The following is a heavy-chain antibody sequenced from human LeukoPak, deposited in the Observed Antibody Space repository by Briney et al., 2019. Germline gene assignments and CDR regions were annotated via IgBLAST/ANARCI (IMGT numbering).Heavy chain of an antibody. Sequence: PSETLSLTCTVSGGSISSSSYYWGWIRQPPGKGLEWIGSIYYSGSTYYNPSLKSRVTISVDTSKNQFSLKLSSVTAADTAVYYCAREEEQWLNWFDPWGQGTLVTVSS. V-gene: IGHV4-39*07. J-gene: IGHJ5*02. CDR2: IYYSGST. CDR3: AREEEQWLNWFDP. D-gene: IGHD6-19*01. CDR1: GGSISSSSYY.